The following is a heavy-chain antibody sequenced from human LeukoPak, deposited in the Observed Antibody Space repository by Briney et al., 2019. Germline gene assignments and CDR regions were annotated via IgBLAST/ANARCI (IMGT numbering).Heavy chain of an antibody. CDR1: GYTFSDYT. D-gene: IGHD3-10*01. Sequence: ASVKVSCKTSGYTFSDYTIHWVRQAPGQGREWMVWINPSSNAANYAQRFEGRVSLTRDTSISTADMVLTSLTSDDTGVSYCARSRELLDFDTWGQGTLVSVSS. CDR3: ARSRELLDFDT. CDR2: INPSSNAA. J-gene: IGHJ4*02. V-gene: IGHV1-2*02.